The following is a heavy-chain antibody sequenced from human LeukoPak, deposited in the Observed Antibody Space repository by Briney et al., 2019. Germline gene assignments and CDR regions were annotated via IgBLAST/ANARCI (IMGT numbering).Heavy chain of an antibody. V-gene: IGHV3-23*01. J-gene: IGHJ4*02. D-gene: IGHD2-15*01. CDR3: ARADIIVVAAAAPVASAFEY. Sequence: PGGSLRLSCAASGFTFSSYAMSWVRQAPGKGLEWVSAISGSGGSTYYADSVKGRFTISRDNSKNTLYLQMNSPRAEDTAVYYCARADIIVVAAAAPVASAFEYWGQGALITVS. CDR1: GFTFSSYA. CDR2: ISGSGGST.